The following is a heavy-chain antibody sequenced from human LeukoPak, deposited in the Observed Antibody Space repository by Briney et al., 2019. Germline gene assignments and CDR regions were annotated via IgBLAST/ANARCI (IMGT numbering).Heavy chain of an antibody. CDR3: ARAIQLWSPFDY. CDR1: GGTFSSYA. V-gene: IGHV1-69*13. D-gene: IGHD5-18*01. Sequence: SVKVSCKASGGTFSSYAISWVRQAPGQGLEWMGGIIPIFGTANYAQKFQGRVTITADESTSTAYMGLSSLRSEDTAVYYCARAIQLWSPFDYWGQGTLVTVSS. CDR2: IIPIFGTA. J-gene: IGHJ4*02.